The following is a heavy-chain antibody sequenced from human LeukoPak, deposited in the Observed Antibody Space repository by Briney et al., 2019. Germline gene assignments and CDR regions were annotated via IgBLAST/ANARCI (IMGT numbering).Heavy chain of an antibody. CDR2: IYYSGST. CDR1: GGSFSGYY. CDR3: ARHSTSTSEAFDI. J-gene: IGHJ3*02. Sequence: SETLSLTCAVYGGSFSGYYWSWIRQPPGKGLEWIGSIYYSGSTYYNPSLKSRVTISVDTSKNQFSLKLSSVTAADTTVYYCARHSTSTSEAFDIWGQGTMVTVSS. D-gene: IGHD2-2*01. V-gene: IGHV4-34*01.